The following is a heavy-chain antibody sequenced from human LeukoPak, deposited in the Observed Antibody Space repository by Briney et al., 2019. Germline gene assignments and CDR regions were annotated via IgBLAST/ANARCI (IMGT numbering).Heavy chain of an antibody. Sequence: SETLSLTCTVSGGSISSYYWSWIRQPAGKGLEWIGRIYTSGSTNYNLSLKSRVTMSVDTSKNQFSLKLSSVTAADTAVYYCARDPGLMIGELFSWFDPWGQGTLVTVSS. CDR3: ARDPGLMIGELFSWFDP. D-gene: IGHD3-10*02. CDR2: IYTSGST. V-gene: IGHV4-4*07. J-gene: IGHJ5*02. CDR1: GGSISSYY.